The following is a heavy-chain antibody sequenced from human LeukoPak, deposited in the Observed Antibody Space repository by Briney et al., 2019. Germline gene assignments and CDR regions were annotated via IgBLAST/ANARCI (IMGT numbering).Heavy chain of an antibody. V-gene: IGHV3-74*01. CDR3: AREGKWLQLRYFDY. Sequence: GGSLRLSCETAGFTFSSYVMHWVRRTPGKGLVWVSRISHDGFISYADSVEGRFTISRDNAKNTLILQMNSLRAEDTAVYYCAREGKWLQLRYFDYWGLGTLVTVSS. D-gene: IGHD5-24*01. CDR2: ISHDGFI. J-gene: IGHJ4*02. CDR1: GFTFSSYV.